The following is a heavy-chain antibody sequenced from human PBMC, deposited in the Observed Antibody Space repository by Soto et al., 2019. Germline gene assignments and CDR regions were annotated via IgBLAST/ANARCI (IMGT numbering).Heavy chain of an antibody. CDR1: GGSISSGDYY. CDR2: IYYSGST. D-gene: IGHD3-10*01. CDR3: ARAPNYYGSGSPVVRFDP. Sequence: SETLSLTCTVSGGSISSGDYYWSWIRQPPGKGLEWIGYIYYSGSTYYNPSLKSRVTISVDTSKNLFSLKLSSVTAADTAVYYCARAPNYYGSGSPVVRFDPWGQGTLVTVSS. V-gene: IGHV4-30-4*01. J-gene: IGHJ5*02.